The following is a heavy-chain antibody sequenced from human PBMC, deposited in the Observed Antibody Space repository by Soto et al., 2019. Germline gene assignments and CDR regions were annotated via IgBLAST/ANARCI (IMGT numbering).Heavy chain of an antibody. CDR3: AREHTMVRGVTPLYYFDY. Sequence: PSETLSLTCTVSGGSISSGGYYWSWIRQHPGKGLEWIGYIYYSGSTYYNPSLKSRVTISVDTSKNQLSLKLSSVTAADTAVYYCAREHTMVRGVTPLYYFDYWGQGTLVTVSS. V-gene: IGHV4-31*03. J-gene: IGHJ4*02. CDR2: IYYSGST. CDR1: GGSISSGGYY. D-gene: IGHD3-10*01.